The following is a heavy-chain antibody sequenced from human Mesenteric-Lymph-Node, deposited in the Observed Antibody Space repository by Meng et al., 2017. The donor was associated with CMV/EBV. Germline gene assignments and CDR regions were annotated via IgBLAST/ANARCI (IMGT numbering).Heavy chain of an antibody. D-gene: IGHD4-23*01. J-gene: IGHJ6*02. CDR2: INSDGSST. Sequence: GWSLRLSCAASGFTFSNSWMHWVRQVPGKGLVWVSRINSDGSSTSYADSVKGRFTISRDNAKNSLYLQMNSLRAEDTAVYYCARDLIPGGNFIYYYYGMDVWGQGTTVTVSS. CDR3: ARDLIPGGNFIYYYYGMDV. CDR1: GFTFSNSW. V-gene: IGHV3-74*01.